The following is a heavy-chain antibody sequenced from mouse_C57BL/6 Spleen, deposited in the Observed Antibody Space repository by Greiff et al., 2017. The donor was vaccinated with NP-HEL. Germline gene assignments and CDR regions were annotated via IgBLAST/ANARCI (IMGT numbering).Heavy chain of an antibody. CDR2: ISSGGSYT. D-gene: IGHD4-1*02. V-gene: IGHV5-6*02. J-gene: IGHJ4*01. CDR1: GFTFSSYG. Sequence: DVMLVESGGDLVKPGGSLKLSCAASGFTFSSYGMSWVRQTPDKRLEWVATISSGGSYTYYPDSVKGRFTISRDNAKNTLYLHMSSLKSEDTAMYYGARHNSHAMDYWGQGTSVTVSS. CDR3: ARHNSHAMDY.